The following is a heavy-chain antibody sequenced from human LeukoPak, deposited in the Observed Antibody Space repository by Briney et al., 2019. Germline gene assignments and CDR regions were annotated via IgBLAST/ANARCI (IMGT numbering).Heavy chain of an antibody. V-gene: IGHV3-33*03. Sequence: GGSLRLSCAASGFTFSSYGMHWVRQAPGKGLEWVAVIWYDGSNKYYADSVKGRFTISRDNAKNTLYLQMNSLTAEDTAVYYCTRWSYRSDSTAYWGHGTLVTVSS. D-gene: IGHD6-19*01. CDR3: TRWSYRSDSTAY. CDR2: IWYDGSNK. CDR1: GFTFSSYG. J-gene: IGHJ4*01.